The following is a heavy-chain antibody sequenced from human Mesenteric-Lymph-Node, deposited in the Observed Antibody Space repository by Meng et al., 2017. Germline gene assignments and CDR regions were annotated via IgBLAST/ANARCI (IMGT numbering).Heavy chain of an antibody. J-gene: IGHJ4*02. D-gene: IGHD3-9*01. V-gene: IGHV3-64*01. CDR2: ISSDGHRI. CDR1: GFSFSTSS. CDR3: VRGSIDWYLDY. Sequence: GESLKISCEGSGFSFSTSSMHWVRQAPGKGLEYVSAISSDGHRIYYGNSVKGRFTISRDNSKNTLYLQMDNLRIEDTAVYYCVRGSIDWYLDYWGQGTLVTVSS.